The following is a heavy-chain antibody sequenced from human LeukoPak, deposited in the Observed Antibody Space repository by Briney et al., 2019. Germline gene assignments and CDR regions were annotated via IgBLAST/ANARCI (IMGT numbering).Heavy chain of an antibody. J-gene: IGHJ3*02. CDR3: ARDRARADAFDI. CDR2: IRYDGSNK. Sequence: GGSLRLSCAASGFTFSSYGMHWVRQAPGKGLEWVAFIRYDGSNKYYADSVKGRFTISRDNSKNTLYLQMNSLRAEDTAVYYCARDRARADAFDIWGQGTMVTVSS. D-gene: IGHD3-10*01. CDR1: GFTFSSYG. V-gene: IGHV3-30*02.